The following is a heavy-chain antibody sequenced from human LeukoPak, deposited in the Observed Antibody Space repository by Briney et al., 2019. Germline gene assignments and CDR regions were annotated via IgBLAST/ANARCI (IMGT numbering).Heavy chain of an antibody. D-gene: IGHD2-2*01. J-gene: IGHJ5*02. CDR1: GYTFTSYD. CDR3: AREKRVVVPAARSWFDP. Sequence: ASVKVSCKASGYTFTSYDINWVRQATGQGLEWMGWINPNSGGTNYAQKFQGRVTMTRDTSISTAYMELSRLRSDDTAVYYCAREKRVVVPAARSWFDPWGQGTLVTVSS. CDR2: INPNSGGT. V-gene: IGHV1-2*02.